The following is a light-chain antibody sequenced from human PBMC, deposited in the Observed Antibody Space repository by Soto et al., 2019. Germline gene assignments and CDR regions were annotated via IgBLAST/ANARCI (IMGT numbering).Light chain of an antibody. V-gene: IGLV2-14*01. CDR3: SSYTGPYTLV. CDR2: EVS. Sequence: QSALAQPGSVSGSPGQSIAISCTGTSSDVGAYNYVSWYQQHPGKAPKLIVHEVSDRPSGVSDRFSGSKSGNTASLTISGLQAEDGADYYCSSYTGPYTLVFGTGTKVTVL. J-gene: IGLJ1*01. CDR1: SSDVGAYNY.